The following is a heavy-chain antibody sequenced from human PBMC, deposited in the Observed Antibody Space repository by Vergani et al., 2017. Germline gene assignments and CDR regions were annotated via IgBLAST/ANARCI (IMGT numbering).Heavy chain of an antibody. CDR2: ISWNSGSI. CDR3: ARGKSDYYDSSGYYHWYFDL. Sequence: EVQLVESGGGLVQPGRSLRLSCAASGFTFDDYAMHWVRQAPGKGLEWVSGISWNSGSIGYADSVKGRFTISRDNAKNSLYLQMNSLRAEDTALYYCARGKSDYYDSSGYYHWYFDLWGRGTLVTVSS. J-gene: IGHJ2*01. D-gene: IGHD3-22*01. V-gene: IGHV3-9*01. CDR1: GFTFDDYA.